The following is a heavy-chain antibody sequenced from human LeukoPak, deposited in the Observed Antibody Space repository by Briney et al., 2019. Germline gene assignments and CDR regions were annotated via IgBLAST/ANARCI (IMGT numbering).Heavy chain of an antibody. CDR3: VRELGAPSAGALDI. Sequence: GGSLRLSCAGSGFTFSSYSMNWVRQAPGKGLEWVSSMGSSGTNGYYADSVKGRFIISRDNAKNSLFLQMNSLRAEDSALYYCVRELGAPSAGALDIWGQGTLVTVSS. J-gene: IGHJ3*02. V-gene: IGHV3-21*01. CDR2: MGSSGTNG. CDR1: GFTFSSYS. D-gene: IGHD3-3*02.